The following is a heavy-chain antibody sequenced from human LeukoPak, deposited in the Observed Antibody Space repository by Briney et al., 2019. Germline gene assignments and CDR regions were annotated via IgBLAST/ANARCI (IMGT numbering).Heavy chain of an antibody. V-gene: IGHV4-39*07. D-gene: IGHD6-6*01. CDR3: ARGLEREYSSSLGPARFDY. CDR2: INHSGST. Sequence: SETLSLTCTVSGGSISSSSYYWGWIRQPPGKGLEWIGEINHSGSTNYNPSLKSRVTISVDTSKNQFSLKLSSVTAADTAVYYCARGLEREYSSSLGPARFDYWGQGTLVTVSS. CDR1: GGSISSSSYY. J-gene: IGHJ4*02.